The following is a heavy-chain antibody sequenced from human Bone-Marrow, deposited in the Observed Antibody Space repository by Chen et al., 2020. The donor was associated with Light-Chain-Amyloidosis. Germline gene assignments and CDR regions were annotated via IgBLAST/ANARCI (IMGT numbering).Heavy chain of an antibody. D-gene: IGHD4-17*01. J-gene: IGHJ5*02. CDR2: VYYTGTT. Sequence: QLQLQESGPGQVKALETLSLTCIVSGDSINSRNHCWGWIRQPPGKGLEWIGSVYYTGTTYYNPSLKSRVTMSIDMSKNQFTLQLTSVTAADTAFDYCARDVTRDYGEGYRGWFDPWGQGTQVIVST. CDR3: ARDVTRDYGEGYRGWFDP. CDR1: GDSINSRNHC. V-gene: IGHV4-39*07.